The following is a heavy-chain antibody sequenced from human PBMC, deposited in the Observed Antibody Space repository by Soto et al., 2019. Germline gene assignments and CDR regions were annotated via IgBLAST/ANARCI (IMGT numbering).Heavy chain of an antibody. J-gene: IGHJ6*02. CDR3: ARDAPYYDILTGYKYYYYGMDV. CDR2: IYYSGST. Sequence: SETLSLTCTFSGGSISSYYWSWIRQPPGKGLEWIGYIYYSGSTNYNPSLKSRVTISVDTSKNQFSLKLSSVTAADTAVYYCARDAPYYDILTGYKYYYYGMDVWGQGTTVTVSS. D-gene: IGHD3-9*01. CDR1: GGSISSYY. V-gene: IGHV4-59*01.